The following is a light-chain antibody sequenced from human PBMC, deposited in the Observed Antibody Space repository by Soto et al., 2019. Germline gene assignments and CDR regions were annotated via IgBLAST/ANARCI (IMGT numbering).Light chain of an antibody. CDR3: QQYKDWPTT. V-gene: IGKV3-15*01. CDR2: GAS. CDR1: QYVSSS. Sequence: EIVMTPSPATLSVSPWERATLSPRASQYVSSSVAWYQQKPGQAPRLLIYGASTRATGIPARFSGSGSGTEFILTISSLQSEDFAVYHCQQYKDWPTTFGQGTKVDIK. J-gene: IGKJ1*01.